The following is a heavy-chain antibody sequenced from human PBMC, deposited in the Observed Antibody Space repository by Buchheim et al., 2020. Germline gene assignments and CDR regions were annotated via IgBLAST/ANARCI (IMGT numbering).Heavy chain of an antibody. J-gene: IGHJ6*02. Sequence: VQLVESGGGLVQPGGSLRLSCAASGFTFSDYYMSWIRQAPGKGLEWVSYISSSGSTIYYADSVKGRFTISRDNAKNSLYLQMKRLRAEDTAVYYCARYNTAYDILTGYYNPAYYYYYGMDVWGQGTT. CDR1: GFTFSDYY. V-gene: IGHV3-11*01. CDR3: ARYNTAYDILTGYYNPAYYYYYGMDV. CDR2: ISSSGSTI. D-gene: IGHD3-9*01.